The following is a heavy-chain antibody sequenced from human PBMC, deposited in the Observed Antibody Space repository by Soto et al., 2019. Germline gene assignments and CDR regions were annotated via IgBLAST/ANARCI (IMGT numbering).Heavy chain of an antibody. J-gene: IGHJ4*02. Sequence: GGSLRLSCAASGFTFSSYSMNWVRQAPGKGLEWVSYISSGGRTIYYADSVKGRFTISRDNANNSLFLQMISLRAEDTAVYYCARSTLPAADPFDYWGKGILVPVSS. V-gene: IGHV3-48*01. CDR1: GFTFSSYS. D-gene: IGHD6-13*01. CDR2: ISSGGRTI. CDR3: ARSTLPAADPFDY.